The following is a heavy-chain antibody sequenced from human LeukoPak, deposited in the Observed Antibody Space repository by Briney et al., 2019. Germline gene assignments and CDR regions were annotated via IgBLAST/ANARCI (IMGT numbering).Heavy chain of an antibody. J-gene: IGHJ4*02. D-gene: IGHD3-9*01. CDR1: GGSISSYY. Sequence: PSETLSLTCTVSGGSISSYYWSWIRQPPGKGLEWIGYIYYSGSTDSNPSLKSRVTISVDTSKNQFFLKLRSVTAADTAVYYCARRPRNDILTGTPFDYWGQGILVTVSS. V-gene: IGHV4-59*01. CDR2: IYYSGST. CDR3: ARRPRNDILTGTPFDY.